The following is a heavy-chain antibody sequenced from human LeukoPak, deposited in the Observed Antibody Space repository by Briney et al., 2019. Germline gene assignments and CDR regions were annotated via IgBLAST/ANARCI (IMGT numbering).Heavy chain of an antibody. CDR3: ARSPVIAARPVRSQFDP. CDR2: INHSGST. CDR1: GGSFSGYY. V-gene: IGHV4-34*01. Sequence: SETLSLTCAVYGGSFSGYYWSWIRQPPGKGLEWIGEINHSGSTNYNPSLKSRVTISVDTSKNQFSLKLSSVTAADTAVYYCARSPVIAARPVRSQFDPWGQGTLVTVSS. J-gene: IGHJ5*02. D-gene: IGHD6-6*01.